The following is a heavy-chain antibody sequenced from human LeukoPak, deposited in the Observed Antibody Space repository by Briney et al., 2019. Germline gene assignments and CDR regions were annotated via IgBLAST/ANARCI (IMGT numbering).Heavy chain of an antibody. CDR2: ISAYNGNT. CDR1: GGTFSSYA. CDR3: ARDSMEWSNDAFDI. V-gene: IGHV1-18*01. D-gene: IGHD3-3*01. Sequence: GASVKVSCKASGGTFSSYAISWVRQAPGQGLEWMGWISAYNGNTNYAQKLQGRVTMTTDTSTSTAYMELRSLRSDDTAVYYCARDSMEWSNDAFDIWGQGTMVTVSS. J-gene: IGHJ3*02.